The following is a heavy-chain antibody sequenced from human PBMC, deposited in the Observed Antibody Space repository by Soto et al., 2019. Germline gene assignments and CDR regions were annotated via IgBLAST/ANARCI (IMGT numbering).Heavy chain of an antibody. CDR1: GYTFTSYA. CDR3: ARGVNVVVVAATPDYYYYGMDV. J-gene: IGHJ6*02. CDR2: INPNSGGT. V-gene: IGHV1-2*04. Sequence: GASVKVSCKASGYTFTSYAMHWVRQAPGQRLEWMGWINPNSGGTNYAQKFQGWVTMTRDTSISTAYMELSRLRSDDTAVYYCARGVNVVVVAATPDYYYYGMDVWGQGTTVTVSS. D-gene: IGHD2-15*01.